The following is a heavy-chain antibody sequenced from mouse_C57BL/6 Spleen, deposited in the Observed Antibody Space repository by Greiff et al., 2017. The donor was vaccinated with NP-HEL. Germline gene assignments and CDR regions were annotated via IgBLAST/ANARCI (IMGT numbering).Heavy chain of an antibody. CDR3: AREWDYYGSSTWFAY. CDR1: GFTFSSYA. J-gene: IGHJ3*01. V-gene: IGHV5-4*01. CDR2: ISDGGSYT. D-gene: IGHD1-1*01. Sequence: DVKLVESGGGLVKPGGSLKLSCAASGFTFSSYAMSWVRQTPEKRLEWVATISDGGSYTYYPDNVKGRFTISRDNAKNNLYLQMSHLKSEDTAMYYCAREWDYYGSSTWFAYWGQGTLVTVSA.